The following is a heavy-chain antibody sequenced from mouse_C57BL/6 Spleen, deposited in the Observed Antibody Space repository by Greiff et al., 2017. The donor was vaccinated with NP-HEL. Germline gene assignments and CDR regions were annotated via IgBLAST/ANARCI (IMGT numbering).Heavy chain of an antibody. CDR1: GFTFSSYA. D-gene: IGHD2-3*01. CDR2: ISDGGSYT. CDR3: ARDLYDGYPAWFAY. Sequence: EVMLVESGGGLVKPGGSLKLSCAASGFTFSSYAMSWVRQTPEKRLEWVATISDGGSYTYYPDNVKGRFTISRDNAKNNLYLQMSHLKSEDTAMYYCARDLYDGYPAWFAYWGQGTLVTVSA. J-gene: IGHJ3*01. V-gene: IGHV5-4*01.